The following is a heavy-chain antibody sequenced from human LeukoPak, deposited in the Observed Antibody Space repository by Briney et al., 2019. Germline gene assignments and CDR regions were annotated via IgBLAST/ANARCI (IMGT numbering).Heavy chain of an antibody. CDR2: VSLSGLT. V-gene: IGHV4-4*02. J-gene: IGHJ4*02. Sequence: KASGTLSLTCGVSGGSITSTNWWSWVRQPPGQGLEWIGEVSLSGLTNYNPSLSSRIIMALDTSKNHLSLHLTSVTAADTAVYYCSRENGASSPFGYWGQGYLVTVLS. CDR3: SRENGASSPFGY. CDR1: GGSITSTNW. D-gene: IGHD2-8*01.